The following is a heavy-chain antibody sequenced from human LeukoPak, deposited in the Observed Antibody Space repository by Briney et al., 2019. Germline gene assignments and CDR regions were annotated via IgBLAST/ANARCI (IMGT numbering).Heavy chain of an antibody. CDR1: GFTFSSYS. Sequence: GGSLRLSCAASGFTFSSYSINWVRQAPGKGLEWVSYISSSSSTIYYADSVKGRFTISRDNAKNSLYLQMNSLRAEDTAVYYCARDSCSGGSCYLDCWDQGTLVTVSS. J-gene: IGHJ4*02. V-gene: IGHV3-48*01. D-gene: IGHD2-15*01. CDR3: ARDSCSGGSCYLDC. CDR2: ISSSSSTI.